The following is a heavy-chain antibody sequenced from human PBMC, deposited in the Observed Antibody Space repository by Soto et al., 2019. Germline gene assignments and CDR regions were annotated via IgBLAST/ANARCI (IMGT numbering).Heavy chain of an antibody. J-gene: IGHJ6*02. CDR2: ISTSGGSGGRT. V-gene: IGHV3-23*01. Sequence: QPGGSLRLSCAASGFTFINYAMNWVRQAPGKGLEWVSAISTSGGSGGRTYYADSVKGRFTISRDNSKNTMYLQINSLRAVDTAIYYCATNLGSTYYDFWRGSPDGVGLDVWGQGTTVTVSS. CDR1: GFTFINYA. D-gene: IGHD3-3*01. CDR3: ATNLGSTYYDFWRGSPDGVGLDV.